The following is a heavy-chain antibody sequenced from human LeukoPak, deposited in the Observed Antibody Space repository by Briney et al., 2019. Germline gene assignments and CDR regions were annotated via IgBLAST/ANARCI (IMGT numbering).Heavy chain of an antibody. Sequence: GGSLRLSCVASGFTFSSYAMGWVRQAPGKGLEWVSVISGSGGSTYYADSVKSRFTISRDNSQNTLYLQMNSLRAEDTAVYYCAKEVIAHYYYYYMDVWGKGTTVTVSS. CDR2: ISGSGGST. D-gene: IGHD2-21*01. CDR1: GFTFSSYA. J-gene: IGHJ6*03. CDR3: AKEVIAHYYYYYMDV. V-gene: IGHV3-23*01.